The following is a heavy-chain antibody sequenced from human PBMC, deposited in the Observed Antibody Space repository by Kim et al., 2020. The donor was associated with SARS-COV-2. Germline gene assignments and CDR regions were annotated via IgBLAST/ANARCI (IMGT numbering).Heavy chain of an antibody. Sequence: YYADSVKGRFTIARDNAKNSLYLQMNSLRAEDTAVYYCARDPDYGDAFDIWGQGTMVTVSS. V-gene: IGHV3-21*01. J-gene: IGHJ3*02. CDR3: ARDPDYGDAFDI. D-gene: IGHD4-17*01.